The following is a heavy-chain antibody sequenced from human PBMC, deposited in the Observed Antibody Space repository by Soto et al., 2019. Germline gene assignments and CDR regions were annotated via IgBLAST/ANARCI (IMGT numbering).Heavy chain of an antibody. V-gene: IGHV1-2*02. D-gene: IGHD6-6*01. Sequence: HVQLVQAGAEVKKPVASVKVSGKACGYTFTGNYMHWVRQAPGQGLEWMGWINPNSGGTNYAQKFQGRVTVTRDPSISPAYMELSRLRSDDTAVYYCARDGDSSSAVDIWWQGTMVSVPS. CDR1: GYTFTGNY. CDR2: INPNSGGT. J-gene: IGHJ3*02. CDR3: ARDGDSSSAVDI.